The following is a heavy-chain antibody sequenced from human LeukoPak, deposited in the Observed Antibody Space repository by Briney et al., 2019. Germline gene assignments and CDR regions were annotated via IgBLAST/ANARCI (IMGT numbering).Heavy chain of an antibody. J-gene: IGHJ4*02. CDR1: GFTFSAYA. CDR2: MSGNGGTT. CDR3: ARRDYYDSSGYSPLFDY. D-gene: IGHD3-22*01. Sequence: QPGGSLRLSCAASGFTFSAYAMSWVRQAPRKGLEWVSGMSGNGGTTYYADSVKGRFTISRDNSKNTLYLQMNSLRAEDTAVYYCARRDYYDSSGYSPLFDYWGQGTLVTVSS. V-gene: IGHV3-23*01.